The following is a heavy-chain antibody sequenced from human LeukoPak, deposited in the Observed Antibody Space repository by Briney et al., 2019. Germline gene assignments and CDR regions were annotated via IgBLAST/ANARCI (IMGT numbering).Heavy chain of an antibody. CDR2: INHSGSA. Sequence: SETLSLTCAVYGGSFSGYYWSWIRQPPGKGLEWIGEINHSGSANYKSSLKSRVTISIDTSKNQFSLNLSSVTAADTAVYYCARYHDSSGYAMSFDIWGQGTMVTVSS. CDR1: GGSFSGYY. CDR3: ARYHDSSGYAMSFDI. V-gene: IGHV4-34*01. D-gene: IGHD3-22*01. J-gene: IGHJ3*02.